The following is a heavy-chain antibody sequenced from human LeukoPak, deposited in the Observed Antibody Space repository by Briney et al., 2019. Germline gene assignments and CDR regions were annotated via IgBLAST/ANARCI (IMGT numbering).Heavy chain of an antibody. CDR3: ARLTRKIDC. Sequence: SETLSLTCAFSGYSISSGYYWGWIRQPPGEGLEWSGGIYHSGSTYYNPSLNSRVTISVDTSKNQFSLKLSSVTAAGTAVYYCARLTRKIDCWGQGTLVTVSS. V-gene: IGHV4-38-2*01. CDR1: GYSISSGYY. J-gene: IGHJ4*02. D-gene: IGHD3-16*01. CDR2: IYHSGST.